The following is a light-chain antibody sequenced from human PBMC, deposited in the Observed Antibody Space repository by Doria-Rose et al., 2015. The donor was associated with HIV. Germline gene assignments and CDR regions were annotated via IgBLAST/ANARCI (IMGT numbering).Light chain of an antibody. Sequence: TQSPGTLSLSPGERATLSCRASQGFSSTYLAWYQQKPGQAPSLLIYDGSTRATGIPDRFRASGSGTDFTLTINRLEPEDFALYYCHQYGTSWTSGQGTKVEI. CDR1: QGFSSTY. J-gene: IGKJ1*01. CDR2: DGS. CDR3: HQYGTSWT. V-gene: IGKV3-20*01.